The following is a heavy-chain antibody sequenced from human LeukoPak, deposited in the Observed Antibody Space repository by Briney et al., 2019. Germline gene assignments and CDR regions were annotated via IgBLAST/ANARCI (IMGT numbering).Heavy chain of an antibody. CDR3: TTDRGYYDSSGFDY. CDR1: GSIFSNAW. J-gene: IGHJ4*02. Sequence: GGSLRLSGAASGSIFSNAWMSWVRRAPEKGLEWVGRIKSKSDGGTTDYAAPVKGRFTISRDDSKNTLYLQMNSLKTEDTAVYYCTTDRGYYDSSGFDYWGQGTLVTVSS. D-gene: IGHD3-22*01. CDR2: IKSKSDGGTT. V-gene: IGHV3-15*01.